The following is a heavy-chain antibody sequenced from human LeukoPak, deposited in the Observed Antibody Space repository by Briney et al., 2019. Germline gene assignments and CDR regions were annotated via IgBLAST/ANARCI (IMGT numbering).Heavy chain of an antibody. CDR2: ISHDGSNK. Sequence: GGSLRLSCAASGFTFSSFAMHWVRQAPGKGLEWVAVISHDGSNKYYPDSVKGRFTVYRDNSKNTLYLQVNSLRAEDTAVYYCAKPRRFGENNFDYWGQGTLVTVSS. D-gene: IGHD3-10*01. V-gene: IGHV3-30*18. J-gene: IGHJ4*02. CDR3: AKPRRFGENNFDY. CDR1: GFTFSSFA.